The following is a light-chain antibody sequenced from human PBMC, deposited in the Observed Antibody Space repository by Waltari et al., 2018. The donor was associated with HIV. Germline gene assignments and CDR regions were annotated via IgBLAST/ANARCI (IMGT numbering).Light chain of an antibody. V-gene: IGLV2-23*01. CDR2: EGT. CDR1: SSSVGSYNL. Sequence: QSALTQPASVSGPPGQSITISCTGTSSSVGSYNLVSWYQQHPGKAPKFMIYEGTKRPSVVSNRFSGSKSDNTASLTISGLQAEDEADYHGCSYAANNTLLFGGGTKLTVL. J-gene: IGLJ3*02. CDR3: CSYAANNTLL.